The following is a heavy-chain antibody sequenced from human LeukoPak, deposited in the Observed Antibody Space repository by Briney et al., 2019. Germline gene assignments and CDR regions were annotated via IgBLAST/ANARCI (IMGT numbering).Heavy chain of an antibody. Sequence: PSETLSLTCAVYGGSFSGYYWSWIRQPPGKGLEWIGEINHSGSTSYNPSLKSRVTISVDTSKNQFSLKLSSVTAADTAVYYCARLGIAAAGTNYWGQGTLVTVSS. J-gene: IGHJ4*02. CDR2: INHSGST. CDR1: GGSFSGYY. V-gene: IGHV4-34*01. CDR3: ARLGIAAAGTNY. D-gene: IGHD6-13*01.